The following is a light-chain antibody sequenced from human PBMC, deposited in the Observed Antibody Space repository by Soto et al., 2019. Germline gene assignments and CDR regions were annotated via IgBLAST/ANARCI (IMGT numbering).Light chain of an antibody. CDR1: QSVSNNY. CDR2: GAS. CDR3: QQYGSSPRT. V-gene: IGKV3-20*01. Sequence: EVILTQSPGTLSLSPGERATLSCRASQSVSNNYLAWYQQKPGQAPRLLIYGASSRATGIPGKFIGSGSGTDFTLTISRLEPEDFAVYYCQQYGSSPRTFGQGTKVDIK. J-gene: IGKJ1*01.